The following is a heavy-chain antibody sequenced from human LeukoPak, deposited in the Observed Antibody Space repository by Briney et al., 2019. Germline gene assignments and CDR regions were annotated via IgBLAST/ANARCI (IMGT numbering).Heavy chain of an antibody. CDR2: IRYDGSNK. V-gene: IGHV3-30*02. CDR1: GFTFSSYG. D-gene: IGHD3-3*01. CDR3: AREAYDFWSGYYTWGYYYYYMDV. Sequence: GGSLRLSCAASGFTFSSYGMHWVRQAPGKGLEWVAFIRYDGSNKYYADSVKGRFTISRDNSKNTLYLQMNSLRAEDTAVYYCAREAYDFWSGYYTWGYYYYYMDVWGKGTTVTVSS. J-gene: IGHJ6*03.